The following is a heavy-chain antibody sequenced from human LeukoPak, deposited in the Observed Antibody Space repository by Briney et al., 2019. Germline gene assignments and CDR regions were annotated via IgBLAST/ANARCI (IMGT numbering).Heavy chain of an antibody. J-gene: IGHJ4*02. CDR1: GYTFTGYY. CDR3: ARDSGSNYDY. Sequence: GASVTVSSKASGYTFTGYYMHWVRQAPGQGLEWMGWINPNSGGTNYAQKFQGRVTMTRDTSISTAYMELSRLRSDDTAVYYCARDSGSNYDYWGQGTLVTVSS. CDR2: INPNSGGT. D-gene: IGHD4-11*01. V-gene: IGHV1-2*02.